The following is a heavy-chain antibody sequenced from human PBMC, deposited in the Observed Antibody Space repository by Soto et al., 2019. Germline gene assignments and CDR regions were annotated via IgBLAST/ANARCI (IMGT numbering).Heavy chain of an antibody. CDR1: GYNFNYDW. J-gene: IGHJ5*02. CDR3: ERHHVVSKPRGWFDP. V-gene: IGHV5-51*01. CDR2: IYPRDSDT. D-gene: IGHD5-12*01. Sequence: GESLKISCKGSGYNFNYDWIGWVRQTPGKGLEWMGIIYPRDSDTRYSPSFQGQVTISVDKSINTAYLQWSSLKASDSAMYYCERHHVVSKPRGWFDPWGQGTLVTVSS.